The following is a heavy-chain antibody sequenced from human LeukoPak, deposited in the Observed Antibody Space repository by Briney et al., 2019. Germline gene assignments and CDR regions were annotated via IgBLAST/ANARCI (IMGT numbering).Heavy chain of an antibody. Sequence: SETLSLTCAVSGYSTSSGYFWGWLRPPPGKGVGWIGSNNHSGTTYYNPSLKCRVAISVDTSKNQFSMKLSSVTAADTAVYYCARRCSGGSCYSTYFDYWGQGTLVTVSS. CDR3: ARRCSGGSCYSTYFDY. D-gene: IGHD2-15*01. J-gene: IGHJ4*02. CDR2: NNHSGTT. CDR1: GYSTSSGYF. V-gene: IGHV4-38-2*01.